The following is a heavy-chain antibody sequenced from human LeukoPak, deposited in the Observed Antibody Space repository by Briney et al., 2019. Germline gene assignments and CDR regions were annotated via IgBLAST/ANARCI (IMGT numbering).Heavy chain of an antibody. CDR1: GFTFSSYW. Sequence: GGSLRLSCAASGFTFSSYWMHWVRQAPGKGLVWVSRIKSDGSATSNADSVKGRFTISRDNAKNTLYLQMNSLRAEGTAVYYCARSNSSGWYYFDYWGQGTLVTVSS. V-gene: IGHV3-74*01. CDR3: ARSNSSGWYYFDY. J-gene: IGHJ4*02. D-gene: IGHD6-19*01. CDR2: IKSDGSAT.